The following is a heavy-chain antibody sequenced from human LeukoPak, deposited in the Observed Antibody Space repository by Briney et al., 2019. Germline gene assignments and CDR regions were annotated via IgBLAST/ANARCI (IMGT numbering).Heavy chain of an antibody. Sequence: SETLSLTCTVSGGSISSYYWSCIRQPPGNGLEWIGYIYYSGSTNYNPSLKSRVTISVVTSKTQFSLKLSSVTAADTAVYYCARGGGMTTVTTVDYWGQGTLVTVSS. CDR2: IYYSGST. D-gene: IGHD4-17*01. CDR1: GGSISSYY. V-gene: IGHV4-59*01. J-gene: IGHJ4*02. CDR3: ARGGGMTTVTTVDY.